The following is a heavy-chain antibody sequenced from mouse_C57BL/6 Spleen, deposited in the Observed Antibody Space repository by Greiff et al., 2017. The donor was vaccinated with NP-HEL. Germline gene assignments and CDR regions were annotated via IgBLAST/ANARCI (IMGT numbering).Heavy chain of an antibody. D-gene: IGHD1-1*01. CDR2: INPSSGYT. Sequence: VQLQQSGAELAKPGASVKLSCKASGYTFTSYWMHWVKQRPGQGLEWIGYINPSSGYTKYNQKFKDKATLTADKSSSTAYMQLSSLTYEDSAVYYSARGDTTVVAPFDYWGQGTTLTVAS. V-gene: IGHV1-7*01. CDR1: GYTFTSYW. CDR3: ARGDTTVVAPFDY. J-gene: IGHJ2*01.